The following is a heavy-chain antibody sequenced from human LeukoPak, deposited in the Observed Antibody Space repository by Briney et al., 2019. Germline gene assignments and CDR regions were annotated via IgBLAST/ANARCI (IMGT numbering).Heavy chain of an antibody. CDR2: ISSSSSYI. J-gene: IGHJ4*02. D-gene: IGHD3-10*01. V-gene: IGHV3-21*01. CDR1: GFTFSSYS. CDR3: ANFIGELDY. Sequence: PGGSLRLSCAASGFTFSSYSMNWVRQAPGKGLEWVSSISSSSSYIYYADSAKGRFTISRDNSKNTLYLQMNSLRAEDTAVYYCANFIGELDYWGQGTLVTVSS.